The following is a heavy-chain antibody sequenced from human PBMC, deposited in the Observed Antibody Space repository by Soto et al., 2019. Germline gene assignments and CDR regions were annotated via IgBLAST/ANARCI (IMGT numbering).Heavy chain of an antibody. J-gene: IGHJ6*02. CDR2: ISGTGGIT. CDR1: GFTFSSYS. D-gene: IGHD2-8*01. V-gene: IGHV3-23*01. CDR3: AKEETVLSHYYYYSCMDV. Sequence: EVQLLESGGGLVQPGGSLRLSCAASGFTFSSYSMTCVRHAPGKGLEWVSVISGTGGITYHADSVKGRFTISRDNSKNTLYLQMDSLRAEDTAVYFCAKEETVLSHYYYYSCMDVWGQGTTVTVSS.